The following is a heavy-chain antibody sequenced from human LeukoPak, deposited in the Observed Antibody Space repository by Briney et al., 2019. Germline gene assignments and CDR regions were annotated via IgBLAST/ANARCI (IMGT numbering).Heavy chain of an antibody. V-gene: IGHV4-34*01. CDR2: INHSGST. Sequence: SETLSLTCAVYGGSFSGYYWSWIRQPPGKGLEWIGEINHSGSTNYNPSLKSRVTISVDTSKNQFSLKLSSVTAADTAVYYCARGPPRKPRSGGGWCWFDPWGQGTLVTVSS. CDR1: GGSFSGYY. D-gene: IGHD2-15*01. J-gene: IGHJ5*02. CDR3: ARGPPRKPRSGGGWCWFDP.